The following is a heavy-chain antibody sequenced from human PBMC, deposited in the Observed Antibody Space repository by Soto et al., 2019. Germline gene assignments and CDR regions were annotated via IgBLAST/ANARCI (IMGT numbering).Heavy chain of an antibody. Sequence: SETLSLTCTVSGGSISSYYWSWIRQPPGKGLEWIGYIYYSGSTNYNPSLKSRVTISVDTSKNQFSLKLSSVTAADTAVYYCARGVVVVAATQESQHFDYWGQGTLVTVSS. V-gene: IGHV4-59*01. CDR3: ARGVVVVAATQESQHFDY. CDR2: IYYSGST. D-gene: IGHD2-15*01. J-gene: IGHJ4*02. CDR1: GGSISSYY.